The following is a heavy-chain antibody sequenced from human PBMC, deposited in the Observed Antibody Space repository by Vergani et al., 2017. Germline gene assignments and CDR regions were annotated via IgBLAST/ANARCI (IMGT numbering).Heavy chain of an antibody. D-gene: IGHD3-10*01. CDR3: ARVYMVRGALGVFDH. CDR2: ISSSGSTI. CDR1: GFTFSSYE. V-gene: IGHV3-48*03. J-gene: IGHJ5*02. Sequence: EVQLVESGGGLVQPGGSLRLSCAASGFTFSSYEMNWVRQAPGKGLEWVSYISSSGSTIYYADSVKGRFTISRDNAKNSLYLQMNSLRAEDTAVYYCARVYMVRGALGVFDHWGQGTLVTVSS.